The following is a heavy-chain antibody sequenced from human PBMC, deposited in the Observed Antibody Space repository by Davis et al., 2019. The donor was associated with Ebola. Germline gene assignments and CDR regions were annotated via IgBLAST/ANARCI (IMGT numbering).Heavy chain of an antibody. J-gene: IGHJ4*02. V-gene: IGHV4-30-4*07. CDR2: MYYSRST. CDR1: GLPIRSRGYS. D-gene: IGHD3-10*01. CDR3: ARVASYGECFDY. Sequence: MPSDPLPPPCALPGLPIRSRGYSWSWIRQRPGMGVERIGHMYYSRSTYYNPSLKSRVTISVDTSKNQVSLKQSSVTAADTAVYYCARVASYGECFDYWGLGTLVTVSS.